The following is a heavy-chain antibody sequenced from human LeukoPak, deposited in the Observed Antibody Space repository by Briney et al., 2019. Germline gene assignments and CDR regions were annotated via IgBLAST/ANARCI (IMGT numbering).Heavy chain of an antibody. V-gene: IGHV4-59*01. J-gene: IGHJ6*03. D-gene: IGHD6-19*01. CDR1: GGSISSYY. CDR3: AREGWLGMGGNYMDV. CDR2: IYYSGST. Sequence: SETLSLTCTVSGGSISSYYWSWIRQPPGKGLEWIGYIYYSGSTNYNPSLKSRVTISVDTSKNQFPLKLSSVTAADTAVYYCAREGWLGMGGNYMDVWGKGTTVTVSS.